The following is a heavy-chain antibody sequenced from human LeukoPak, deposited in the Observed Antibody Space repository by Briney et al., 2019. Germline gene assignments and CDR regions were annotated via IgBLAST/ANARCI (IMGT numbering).Heavy chain of an antibody. J-gene: IGHJ5*02. CDR3: ARSRTGYSSSWYDSNWFDP. CDR1: AGSVSSGGNY. D-gene: IGHD6-13*01. Sequence: NASQTLSLTCTVTAGSVSSGGNYWSWIRQHPGKGLEWIGYLYYTGTTYYNPSLKSRITISVDTSKTQFSLRLSSVSAADTAIYYCARSRTGYSSSWYDSNWFDPWGQGTLVTVSS. V-gene: IGHV4-31*03. CDR2: LYYTGTT.